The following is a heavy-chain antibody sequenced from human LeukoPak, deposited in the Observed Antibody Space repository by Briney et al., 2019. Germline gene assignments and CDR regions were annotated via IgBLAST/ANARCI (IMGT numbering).Heavy chain of an antibody. Sequence: GGSLRLSCAASGFTFSSYAMSWVRQAPGKGLEWVSAISGSGGSTYYADSVKGRFTISRDNSKNTLYLQMNSLRAEDTAVYYCATSPWGIAAAADPIDYWGQGTLVTVSS. J-gene: IGHJ4*02. CDR1: GFTFSSYA. D-gene: IGHD6-13*01. CDR2: ISGSGGST. CDR3: ATSPWGIAAAADPIDY. V-gene: IGHV3-23*01.